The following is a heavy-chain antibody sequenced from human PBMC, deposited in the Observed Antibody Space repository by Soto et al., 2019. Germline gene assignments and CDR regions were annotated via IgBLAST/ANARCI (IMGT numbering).Heavy chain of an antibody. Sequence: QVQLVESGGGVVQPGRSLRLSCAASGFTFSSYAMHWVRQAPGKGLEWVAVISYDGSNKYYADSVKGRFTISRDNSKNTLDLQMNSLRAEDTAVYYCARPSTVVTPMNGMDVWGQGTTVTVSS. V-gene: IGHV3-30-3*01. D-gene: IGHD4-17*01. CDR3: ARPSTVVTPMNGMDV. J-gene: IGHJ6*02. CDR2: ISYDGSNK. CDR1: GFTFSSYA.